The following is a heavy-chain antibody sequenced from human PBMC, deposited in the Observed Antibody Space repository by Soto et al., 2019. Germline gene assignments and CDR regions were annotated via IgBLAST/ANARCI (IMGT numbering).Heavy chain of an antibody. D-gene: IGHD4-4*01. V-gene: IGHV4-34*01. J-gene: IGHJ4*02. CDR1: GGSFSTYY. CDR2: INHSGSN. CDR3: ASLGTTVTTFDY. Sequence: PSETLSLTCVVSGGSFSTYYYKWIRQSPGKGLEWIGEINHSGSNNYNPSLKSRVTISVDKSKNQFSLKLSSVTAADTAVYYCASLGTTVTTFDYWGQGTLVTVSS.